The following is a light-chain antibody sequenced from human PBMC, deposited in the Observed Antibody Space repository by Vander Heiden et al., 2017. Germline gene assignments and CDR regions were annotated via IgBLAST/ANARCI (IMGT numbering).Light chain of an antibody. CDR3: LQSYSTLVT. CDR2: AAS. Sequence: DIQMTQSPSSLSASVGDRVTITCRASQSISSYLNWYQQKPGKAPKLLIYAASSLQSGVPSRFSGSGSGTDFTLTISSLQPDDFATYYCLQSYSTLVTFGQGTKVEIK. CDR1: QSISSY. V-gene: IGKV1-39*01. J-gene: IGKJ1*01.